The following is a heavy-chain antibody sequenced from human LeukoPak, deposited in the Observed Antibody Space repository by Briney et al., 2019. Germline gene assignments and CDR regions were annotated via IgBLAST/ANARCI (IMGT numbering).Heavy chain of an antibody. V-gene: IGHV1-2*02. J-gene: IGHJ4*02. CDR3: ARAPWDYDSSGYWYYFDY. CDR2: INPNSGGT. CDR1: GYTFTGYY. D-gene: IGHD3-22*01. Sequence: GASVKVSCKASGYTFTGYYMHWVRQAPGQGLEWMGWINPNSGGTNYAQKFQGRVTMTRDTSISTAYMELSRLRSDDTAVYYCARAPWDYDSSGYWYYFDYWGQGTLVTVSS.